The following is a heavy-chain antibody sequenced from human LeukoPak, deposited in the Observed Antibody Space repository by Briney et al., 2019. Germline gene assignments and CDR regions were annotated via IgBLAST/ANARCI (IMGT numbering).Heavy chain of an antibody. CDR1: GGSLTGYF. D-gene: IGHD2/OR15-2a*01. Sequence: SETLSLTCTVSGGSLTGYFWSWIRQPPGKGLEWVGYVFYEGNTNYNPSLKSRVTTSVDTSKNQFSLRLNSVTAADTAVYYCARRVGYCNSNGCPPFDYWGQGTLVTVSS. J-gene: IGHJ4*02. V-gene: IGHV4-59*08. CDR2: VFYEGNT. CDR3: ARRVGYCNSNGCPPFDY.